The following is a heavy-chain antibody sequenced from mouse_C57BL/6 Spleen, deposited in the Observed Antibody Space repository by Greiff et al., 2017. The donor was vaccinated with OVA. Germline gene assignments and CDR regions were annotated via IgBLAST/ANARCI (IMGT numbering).Heavy chain of an antibody. Sequence: VQLQQPGAELVRPGTSVKLSCKASGYTFTSYWMHWVKQRPGQGLEWIGVIDPSDSYTNYNQKFKGKATLTVDTSSSTAYMQLSSLTSEDSAVYYCARPGSSRGYYFDYWGQGTTLTVSS. CDR3: ARPGSSRGYYFDY. CDR2: IDPSDSYT. CDR1: GYTFTSYW. D-gene: IGHD1-1*01. V-gene: IGHV1-59*01. J-gene: IGHJ2*01.